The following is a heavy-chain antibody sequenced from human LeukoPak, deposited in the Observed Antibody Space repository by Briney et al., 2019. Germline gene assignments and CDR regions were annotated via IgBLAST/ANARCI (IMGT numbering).Heavy chain of an antibody. CDR1: GGSISSGDYY. CDR3: ARVRPGEWLFDY. D-gene: IGHD3-10*01. J-gene: IGHJ4*02. V-gene: IGHV4-30-4*08. CDR2: IYYSGST. Sequence: SQTLSLTCTVSGGSISSGDYYWSWIRQPPGKGLERIGYIYYSGSTNHNPSVKSRVTISVDTSKNQFSLKLSSVTAADAPVYYCARVRPGEWLFDYWGQGSLVTVSS.